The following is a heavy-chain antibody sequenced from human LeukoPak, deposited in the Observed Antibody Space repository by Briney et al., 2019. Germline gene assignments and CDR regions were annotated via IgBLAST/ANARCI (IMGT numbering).Heavy chain of an antibody. CDR1: GDSVSSNSVT. D-gene: IGHD2-2*01. V-gene: IGHV6-1*01. CDR3: ARRLTQYDCFDP. CDR2: TYYRSTWYN. J-gene: IGHJ5*02. Sequence: KTSQTLSLTCAISGDSVSSNSVTWNWIRQSPSRGLEWLGRTYYRSTWYNDYAVSVRGRITVNPDISKNQFSLHLNSVTPEDTAVYYCARRLTQYDCFDPWGQGILVTVSS.